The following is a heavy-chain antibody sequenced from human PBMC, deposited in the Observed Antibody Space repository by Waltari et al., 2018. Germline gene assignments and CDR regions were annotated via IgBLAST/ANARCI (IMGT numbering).Heavy chain of an antibody. CDR1: GFPFTRSA. D-gene: IGHD2-21*02. CDR2: IRGSGDST. CDR3: AKDTDCGGDCSWYYFDY. J-gene: IGHJ4*02. Sequence: EVQLLESPVGLVEPGGSLSLSCPASGFPFTRSARICVRQAPGQGLQWVSAIRGSGDSTYYADSVKGRCSISRDNSKNTLYLQINNLRAEDTAVYYCAKDTDCGGDCSWYYFDYWGQGTLVTVSS. V-gene: IGHV3-23*01.